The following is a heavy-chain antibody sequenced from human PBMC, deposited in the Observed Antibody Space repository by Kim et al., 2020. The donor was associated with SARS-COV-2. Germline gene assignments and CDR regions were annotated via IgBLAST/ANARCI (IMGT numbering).Heavy chain of an antibody. V-gene: IGHV3-64*02. CDR3: ARGSAITIFGVVLIHYYYSMDV. Sequence: GGSLRLSCAASGFTVSSYAMHWVRQAPGKGLECVSTISSNGGSTYYADSVKGRFTISRDNSKNTLYLQMGSLRAEDMAVYYCARGSAITIFGVVLIHYYYSMDVCGEGTTVTVSS. J-gene: IGHJ6*04. D-gene: IGHD3-3*01. CDR2: ISSNGGST. CDR1: GFTVSSYA.